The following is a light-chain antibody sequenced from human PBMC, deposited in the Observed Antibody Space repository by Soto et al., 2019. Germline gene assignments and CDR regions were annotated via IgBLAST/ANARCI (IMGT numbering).Light chain of an antibody. CDR1: PRVSRR. Sequence: DIILTQYPGTLSFTPGGRDTLSCRAIPRVSRRLAWDQHRPGQSPRPIISRALMSAAGVKVGCXCCGSGTGLTLTISSLEPEGLAVYYCQHYGDTPTTFGRGTRL. J-gene: IGKJ5*01. V-gene: IGKV3-20*01. CDR2: RAL. CDR3: QHYGDTPTT.